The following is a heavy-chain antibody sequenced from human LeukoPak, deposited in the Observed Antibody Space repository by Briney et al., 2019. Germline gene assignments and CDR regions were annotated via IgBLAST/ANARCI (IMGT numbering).Heavy chain of an antibody. CDR3: AKDGPSTSKYGMGV. Sequence: GRSLRLSCEASGFTFSSYGMRWVRQAPGKGLEWVAVISYDGSNKYYADSVKGRFTISRDNSKNTLYLQMNSLRAEDTAVYYCAKDGPSTSKYGMGVWGKGTTVTVSS. CDR1: GFTFSSYG. CDR2: ISYDGSNK. J-gene: IGHJ6*04. D-gene: IGHD2-2*01. V-gene: IGHV3-30*18.